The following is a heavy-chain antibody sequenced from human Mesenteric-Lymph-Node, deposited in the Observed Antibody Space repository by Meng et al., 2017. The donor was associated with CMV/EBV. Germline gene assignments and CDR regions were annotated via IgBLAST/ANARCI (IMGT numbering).Heavy chain of an antibody. V-gene: IGHV3-21*01. J-gene: IGHJ6*02. Sequence: SGFTFNIYSMNWVRQAPGKGLEWISSISSSTGNIYYADSVKGRFTLSRDNAKNSLYLQMNSLRAEDTAVYYCARDIMVDASGYNSMDVWGQGTLVTVSS. CDR1: GFTFNIYS. D-gene: IGHD5-24*01. CDR2: ISSSTGNI. CDR3: ARDIMVDASGYNSMDV.